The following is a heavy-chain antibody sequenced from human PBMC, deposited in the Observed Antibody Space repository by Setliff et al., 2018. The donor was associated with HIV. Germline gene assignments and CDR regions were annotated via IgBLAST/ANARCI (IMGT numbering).Heavy chain of an antibody. D-gene: IGHD3-22*01. CDR3: ARDLSYDYDRSSDTFDY. CDR2: ISYDGSNE. V-gene: IGHV3-30*04. Sequence: GGSLRLSCAASGFTFSRYGMHWVRQAPGKGLEWMTVISYDGSNESYADSVKGRFTISRDNAKNTLYLQMNSLRAEDTAVYYCARDLSYDYDRSSDTFDYWGQGTLVTVSS. CDR1: GFTFSRYG. J-gene: IGHJ4*02.